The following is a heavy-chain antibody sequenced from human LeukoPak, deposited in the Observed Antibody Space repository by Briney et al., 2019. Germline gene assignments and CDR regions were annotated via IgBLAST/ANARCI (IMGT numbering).Heavy chain of an antibody. V-gene: IGHV3-23*01. CDR1: GFIFSNYA. CDR3: AKSRSGGGSCYNY. J-gene: IGHJ4*02. CDR2: ISGSDDST. Sequence: GGSLRLSCAASGFIFSNYAMSWVRQAPGKGLEWVSTISGSDDSTHYADSVRGRFTISRDNSKNTLYLQMNSLRAEDTAVYYCAKSRSGGGSCYNYWGQGTLVTVSS. D-gene: IGHD2-15*01.